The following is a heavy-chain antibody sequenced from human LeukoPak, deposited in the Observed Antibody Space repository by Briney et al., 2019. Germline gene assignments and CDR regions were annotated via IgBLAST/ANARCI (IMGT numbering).Heavy chain of an antibody. CDR3: ARGHFSRWFDH. V-gene: IGHV4-34*01. Sequence: SETLSLTCAVSGGSFSGYYWSWLRQPPGKGLEWIGEINNSGSTNYNPSLTSRVTISVDTSKNQFSLQMTSVTAADTAVYYCARGHFSRWFDHWGQGTLVTVSS. CDR1: GGSFSGYY. J-gene: IGHJ5*02. CDR2: INNSGST.